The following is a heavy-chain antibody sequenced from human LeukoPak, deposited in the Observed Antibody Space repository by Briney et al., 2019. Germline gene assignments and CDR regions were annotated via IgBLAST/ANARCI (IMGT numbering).Heavy chain of an antibody. D-gene: IGHD3-3*01. V-gene: IGHV1-2*06. Sequence: ASVKASCKASGYTFTGYYMHWVRQAPGQGLEWMGRINPNSGGTNYAQKFQGRVTMTRDTSISTAYMELSRLRSDDTAVYYCARGTIFGVVTYAFDIWGQGTMVTVSS. J-gene: IGHJ3*02. CDR2: INPNSGGT. CDR1: GYTFTGYY. CDR3: ARGTIFGVVTYAFDI.